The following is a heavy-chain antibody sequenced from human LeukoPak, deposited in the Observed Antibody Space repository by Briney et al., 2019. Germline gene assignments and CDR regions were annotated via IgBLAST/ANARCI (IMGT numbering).Heavy chain of an antibody. V-gene: IGHV3-30*18. CDR1: GFPFSSYG. CDR2: ISYDGSNK. CDR3: AKDYGSGNAVFDY. J-gene: IGHJ4*02. D-gene: IGHD3-10*01. Sequence: GGSLRLSCAASGFPFSSYGMHWVRQAPGKGLEWVAVISYDGSNKYYTDSVKGRFTISRDNSKNTRYLQMNSLRAEDTAVYYCAKDYGSGNAVFDYWGQGTLVTVSS.